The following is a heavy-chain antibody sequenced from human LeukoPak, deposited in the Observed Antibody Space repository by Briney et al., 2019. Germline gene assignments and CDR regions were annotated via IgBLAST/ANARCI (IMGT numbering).Heavy chain of an antibody. D-gene: IGHD3-3*01. Sequence: GGSLRLSCAASGFTFRGYAMSWVRQAPGKGLEWVSVIYSGGSTYYADSVKGRFTISRHNSKNTLYLQMNSLRAEDTAVYYCAIWSGYYFDYWGQGTLVTVSS. CDR3: AIWSGYYFDY. V-gene: IGHV3-53*04. CDR1: GFTFRGYA. CDR2: IYSGGST. J-gene: IGHJ4*02.